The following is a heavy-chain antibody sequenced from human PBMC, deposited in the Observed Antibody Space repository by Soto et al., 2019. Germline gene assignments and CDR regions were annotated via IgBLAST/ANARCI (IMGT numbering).Heavy chain of an antibody. D-gene: IGHD1-26*01. V-gene: IGHV3-64D*09. CDR1: GFTFSSYA. CDR2: ISSNRGST. Sequence: GGSLRLSCSASGFTFSSYAMHWVRQAPGKGLEYVSAISSNRGSTYYADSVKGRFTISRDNSKNTLYLQMSSLRAEDKAVYYCVKGGGSYYHPNFDYWGQGTLVTVSS. J-gene: IGHJ4*02. CDR3: VKGGGSYYHPNFDY.